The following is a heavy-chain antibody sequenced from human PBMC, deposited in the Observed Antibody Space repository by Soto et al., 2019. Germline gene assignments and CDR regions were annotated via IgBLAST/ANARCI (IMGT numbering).Heavy chain of an antibody. J-gene: IGHJ6*01. CDR1: GGTFSSYA. Sequence: QVQLVQSGAEVKKPGSSVKVSCKASGGTFSSYAISWVRQAPGQGLEWMGGIIPIFGTANYAQKFQGRVTITADKTRNKSYRGVSGLRWGDTAVYYCGRDGAGVGGRWLDYTYDGRAVGGQGTTAPVPA. CDR3: GRDGAGVGGRWLDYTYDGRAV. CDR2: IIPIFGTA. V-gene: IGHV1-69*06. D-gene: IGHD4-4*01.